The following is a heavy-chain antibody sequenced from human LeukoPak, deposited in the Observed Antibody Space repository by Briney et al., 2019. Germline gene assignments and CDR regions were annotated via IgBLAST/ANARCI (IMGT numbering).Heavy chain of an antibody. V-gene: IGHV3-21*01. D-gene: IGHD1-1*01. J-gene: IGHJ6*03. CDR2: ISDSSNYI. CDR1: GFTVSSNY. Sequence: GGSLRLSCAASGFTVSSNYMSWVRQAPGKGLEWVSSISDSSNYIYHADSMKGRFTISRDNAKNSLYLQMNSLRAEDTAVYYCARDRVPYMDVWGKGTTVTVSS. CDR3: ARDRVPYMDV.